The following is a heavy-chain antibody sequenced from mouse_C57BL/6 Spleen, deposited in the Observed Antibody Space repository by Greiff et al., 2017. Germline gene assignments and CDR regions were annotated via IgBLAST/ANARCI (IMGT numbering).Heavy chain of an antibody. V-gene: IGHV14-3*01. CDR3: ARWRGSSLGPYAMDY. Sequence: VQLQQSVAELVRPGASVKLSCTASGFNIKNTYMHWVKQRPEQGLSWIGRIDPANGNTKYAPKFQGKATITADTSSNTAYLQLSSLTSEDTAIYYCARWRGSSLGPYAMDYWGQGTSVTVSS. CDR2: IDPANGNT. CDR1: GFNIKNTY. J-gene: IGHJ4*01. D-gene: IGHD1-1*01.